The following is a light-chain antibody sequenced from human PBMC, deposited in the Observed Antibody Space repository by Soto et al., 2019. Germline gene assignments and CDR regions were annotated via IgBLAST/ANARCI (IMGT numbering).Light chain of an antibody. V-gene: IGKV1-39*01. CDR1: QTISGF. J-gene: IGKJ1*01. CDR2: AAS. Sequence: DIQMTQSPSSLSASGGDRVAITCRASQTISGFLNWYQQKPGEAPKLLIYAASTLQTGVPSRFSGSGSGTEFTLTISSLQPDDIATYYCQQCHRYLTFGQGTKVDI. CDR3: QQCHRYLT.